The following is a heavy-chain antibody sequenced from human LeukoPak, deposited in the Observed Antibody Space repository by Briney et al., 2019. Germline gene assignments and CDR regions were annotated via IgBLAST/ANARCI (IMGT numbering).Heavy chain of an antibody. CDR2: ISSSGSTI. J-gene: IGHJ4*02. Sequence: GGSLRLSCAASGFTFSDYYMSWIRQAPGKGLEWVSSISSSGSTIYYADSVKGRFTISRDNSKNTLYLQMNSLRAEDTAVYYCAKDFGPIAAAGTGIGYWGQGTLVTVSS. CDR3: AKDFGPIAAAGTGIGY. D-gene: IGHD6-13*01. V-gene: IGHV3-11*04. CDR1: GFTFSDYY.